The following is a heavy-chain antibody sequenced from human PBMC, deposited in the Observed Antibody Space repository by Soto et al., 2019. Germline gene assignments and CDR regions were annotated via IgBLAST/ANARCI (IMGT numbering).Heavy chain of an antibody. V-gene: IGHV4-38-2*02. CDR1: GYSISSGYH. Sequence: SETLSLTCTVSGYSISSGYHWAWIRQPPGKGLEWLGSVHYSGNTYYNPSLKSRLTISVDKSKNQFSLNLSSVTAADTAVYYCARQDRVVAEGRWFDTWCQGTLVTVFS. CDR2: VHYSGNT. D-gene: IGHD2-15*01. CDR3: ARQDRVVAEGRWFDT. J-gene: IGHJ5*02.